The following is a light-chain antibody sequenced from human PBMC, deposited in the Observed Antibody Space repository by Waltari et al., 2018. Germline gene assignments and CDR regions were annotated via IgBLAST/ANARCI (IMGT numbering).Light chain of an antibody. J-gene: IGKJ4*02. CDR3: QHYDSYSAT. V-gene: IGKV1-5*03. Sequence: DIQMTQSPSTLSASLGDRVTITCRASQSIPRWLAWYQQKPGKAPKLLIYKASILESGVPSRFSGGGSGTEFTLTISSLQPDDFATYYCQHYDSYSATFGRGTKVEIK. CDR1: QSIPRW. CDR2: KAS.